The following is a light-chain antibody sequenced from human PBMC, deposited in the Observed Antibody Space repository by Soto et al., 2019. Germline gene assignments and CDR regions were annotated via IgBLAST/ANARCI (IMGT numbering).Light chain of an antibody. CDR3: QQYNNWPPVT. CDR2: GAS. Sequence: EIVLTQSPATLSVSPGESATLSCRASQSISSNLAWYQQKPGQSPRLLIYGASSRATGVPARFSGSGSGTEFTLTISSLQSEDFAVYYCQQYNNWPPVTFGQGTKVDNK. V-gene: IGKV3-15*01. CDR1: QSISSN. J-gene: IGKJ1*01.